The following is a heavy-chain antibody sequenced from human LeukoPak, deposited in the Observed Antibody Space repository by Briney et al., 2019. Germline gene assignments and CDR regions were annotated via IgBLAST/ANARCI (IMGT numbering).Heavy chain of an antibody. Sequence: SETLSLTCTVSGGSISSGGYYWSWIRQPPGKGLEWIGCIYHSGSTYYNPSLKSRVTISVDRSKNQFSLKLSSVTAADTAVYYCARVVGTTYYYYYYMDVWGKGTTVTVSS. D-gene: IGHD1-26*01. CDR1: GGSISSGGYY. CDR3: ARVVGTTYYYYYYMDV. V-gene: IGHV4-30-2*01. CDR2: IYHSGST. J-gene: IGHJ6*03.